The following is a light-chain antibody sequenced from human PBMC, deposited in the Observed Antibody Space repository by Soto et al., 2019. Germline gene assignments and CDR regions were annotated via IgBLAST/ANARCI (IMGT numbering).Light chain of an antibody. CDR3: KSYAGSNTYV. J-gene: IGLJ1*01. V-gene: IGLV2-8*01. CDR1: KSDIGVYDF. CDR2: EVV. Sequence: QSALTQPPSASGSPGQSVTIYCTGTKSDIGVYDFVSWYQHHPGKAPRLIIYEVVQRTSGVPDRFSGSKSGNTASLTVSGLQAADEADYFCKSYAGSNTYVFGSGTKVTVL.